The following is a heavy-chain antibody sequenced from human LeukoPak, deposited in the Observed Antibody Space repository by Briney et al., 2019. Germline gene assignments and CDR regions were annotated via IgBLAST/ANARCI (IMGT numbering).Heavy chain of an antibody. D-gene: IGHD1-14*01. Sequence: NTSETLSLTCTVSGGSIRTSNYYWGWIRQPPGKGLELIGNIYHGGSTYYTPSLRSRVTMSVDTSKNQFSLTLNSVTAADTAVYYCARTPPGPDYRCWGQGILVTVSS. V-gene: IGHV4-39*07. CDR2: IYHGGST. J-gene: IGHJ4*02. CDR3: ARTPPGPDYRC. CDR1: GGSIRTSNYY.